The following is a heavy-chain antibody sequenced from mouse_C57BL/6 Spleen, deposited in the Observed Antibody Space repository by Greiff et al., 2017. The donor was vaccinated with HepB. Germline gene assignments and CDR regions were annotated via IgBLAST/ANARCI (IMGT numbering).Heavy chain of an antibody. J-gene: IGHJ3*01. CDR1: GYTFTEYT. D-gene: IGHD4-1*02. CDR3: ARHEDRSSPNWAWFAY. CDR2: FYPGSGSI. V-gene: IGHV1-62-2*01. Sequence: QVQLKESGAELVKPGASVKLSCKASGYTFTEYTIHWVKQRSGQGLEWIGWFYPGSGSIKYNEKFKDKATLTADKSSSTVYMELSRLTSEDSAVYFCARHEDRSSPNWAWFAYWGQGTLVTVSA.